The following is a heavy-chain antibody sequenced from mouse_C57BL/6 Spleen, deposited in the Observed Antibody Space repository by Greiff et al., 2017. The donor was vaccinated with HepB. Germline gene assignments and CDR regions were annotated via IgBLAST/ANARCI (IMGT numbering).Heavy chain of an antibody. J-gene: IGHJ2*01. D-gene: IGHD2-4*01. Sequence: VQLQQSGPELVKPGASVKIPCKASGYTFTDYNMDWVKQSHGKSLEWIGDINPNNGGTIYNQKFKGKATLTVDKSSSTAYMELRSLTSEDTAVYYCARRGVDYDGYYFDYWGQGTTLTVSS. CDR1: GYTFTDYN. V-gene: IGHV1-18*01. CDR3: ARRGVDYDGYYFDY. CDR2: INPNNGGT.